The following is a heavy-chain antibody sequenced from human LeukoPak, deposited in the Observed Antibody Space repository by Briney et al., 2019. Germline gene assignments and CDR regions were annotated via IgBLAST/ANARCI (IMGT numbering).Heavy chain of an antibody. V-gene: IGHV4-39*01. CDR2: IYYSGST. J-gene: IGHJ6*02. Sequence: PSETLSLTCTVSGGSISSSSNFWGWIRQPPVKGLEWIGSIYYSGSTYYSPSLKSRVTISVDTSKNQFSLKLSSVTAADTAVYYCARRVAGLSCGMDVWGQGTTVTVSS. CDR3: ARRVAGLSCGMDV. CDR1: GGSISSSSNF. D-gene: IGHD6-19*01.